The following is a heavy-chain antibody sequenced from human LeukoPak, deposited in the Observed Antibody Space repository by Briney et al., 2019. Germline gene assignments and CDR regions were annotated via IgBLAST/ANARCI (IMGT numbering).Heavy chain of an antibody. V-gene: IGHV1-46*01. CDR3: ARANWFDP. Sequence: GASVKVSCKASGYTFTNNYLHWVRQAPGQGLEWMGMIYPRDGSTSYAQNFQGRVTVTRDTSISTAYMELSSLRSEDTAVYYCARANWFDPWGQGILVTVSS. CDR2: IYPRDGST. CDR1: GYTFTNNY. J-gene: IGHJ5*02.